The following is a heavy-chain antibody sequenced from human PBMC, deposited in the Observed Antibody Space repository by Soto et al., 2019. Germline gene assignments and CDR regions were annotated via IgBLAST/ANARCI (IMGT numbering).Heavy chain of an antibody. CDR3: ASVNSGSYHHGLFDY. V-gene: IGHV1-2*02. CDR2: INPNSGDT. D-gene: IGHD1-26*01. Sequence: ASVKVSCKASGYTFTAHYMNWVRQAPGQGLEWMGWINPNSGDTKYVEKFQGRVTMTRDTSISTAYMELSSLRSDDTAVYYCASVNSGSYHHGLFDYWGQGALVTVSS. J-gene: IGHJ4*02. CDR1: GYTFTAHY.